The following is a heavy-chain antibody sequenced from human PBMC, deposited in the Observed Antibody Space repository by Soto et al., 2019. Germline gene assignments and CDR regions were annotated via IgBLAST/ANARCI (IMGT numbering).Heavy chain of an antibody. CDR3: AADATAWQQMVRSDY. CDR2: IAVGSGYT. J-gene: IGHJ4*02. Sequence: QMQLEQSGPEVKKPGTSVKVSCKASGFTFTSSAFQWVRQARGQRLEWIGWIAVGSGYTNYAQRFQDRVTLTRDMSTATTYMELSRLTSEDTAIYYCAADATAWQQMVRSDYWGQGTLVTVSS. D-gene: IGHD2-8*01. CDR1: GFTFTSSA. V-gene: IGHV1-58*01.